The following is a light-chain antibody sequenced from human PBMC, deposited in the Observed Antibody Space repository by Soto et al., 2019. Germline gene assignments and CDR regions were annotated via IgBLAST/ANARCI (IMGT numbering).Light chain of an antibody. V-gene: IGKV1-5*01. CDR1: QSISIW. CDR3: RHSYTMPYS. Sequence: MTSRASQSISIWLAWYQQKPGKAPKLLIYDASSFVNGVPSRFSGSRSGTDFTLTICSLQIPDDATYLCRHSYTMPYSVAQGTKVDIK. J-gene: IGKJ2*01. CDR2: DAS.